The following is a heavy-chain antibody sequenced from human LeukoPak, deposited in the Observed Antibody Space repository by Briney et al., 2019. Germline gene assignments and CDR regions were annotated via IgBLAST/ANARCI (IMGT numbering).Heavy chain of an antibody. CDR1: GGTFSSYA. J-gene: IGHJ3*02. CDR3: ARDYCSSTSCYHQDAFDI. CDR2: IIPIFGTA. D-gene: IGHD2-2*01. V-gene: IGHV1-69*01. Sequence: ASVKVSCKASGGTFSSYAISWVRQAPGQGLEWMGGIIPIFGTANYAQKFQGRVTITADESTSTAYMELSSLRSEDTAVYYCARDYCSSTSCYHQDAFDIWGQGTMVTVSS.